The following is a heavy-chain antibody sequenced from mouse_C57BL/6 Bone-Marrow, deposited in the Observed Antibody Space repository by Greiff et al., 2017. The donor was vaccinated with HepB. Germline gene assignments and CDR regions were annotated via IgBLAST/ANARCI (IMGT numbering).Heavy chain of an antibody. CDR2: IRSKSNNYAT. V-gene: IGHV10-1*01. CDR1: GFSFNTYA. CDR3: VRPEGYAMDY. J-gene: IGHJ4*01. Sequence: DVMLVESGGGLVQPKGSLKLSCAASGFSFNTYAMNWVRQAPGKGLEWVARIRSKSNNYATYYADSVKDRFTISRDDSESMLYLQMNNLKTEDTAMYYCVRPEGYAMDYWGQGTSVTVSS.